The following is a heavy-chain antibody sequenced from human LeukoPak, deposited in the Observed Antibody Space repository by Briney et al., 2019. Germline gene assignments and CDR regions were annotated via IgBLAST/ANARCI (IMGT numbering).Heavy chain of an antibody. CDR3: ANSYYYDSSGYPNDAFDI. V-gene: IGHV3-23*01. J-gene: IGHJ3*02. Sequence: AGGSLRLSCAASGFTFSSYAMSWVRQAPGKGLEWVSAISGSGGSTYYADSVKGRFTISRDNSKNTLYLQMNSLRAEDTAVYYCANSYYYDSSGYPNDAFDIWGQGTMVTVSS. CDR2: ISGSGGST. CDR1: GFTFSSYA. D-gene: IGHD3-22*01.